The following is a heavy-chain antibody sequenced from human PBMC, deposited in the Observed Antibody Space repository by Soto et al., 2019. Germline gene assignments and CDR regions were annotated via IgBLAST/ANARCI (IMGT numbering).Heavy chain of an antibody. CDR3: ARGRDSGYADYYFDY. V-gene: IGHV3-53*04. CDR2: IYSGGST. Sequence: EVQLVESGGGLVQPGGSLRLSCAASGFTVSSDYMSWVRQAPGKGLEWVSVIYSGGSTYYADSVKGRFTISRHNSKNTLYLQMNSLRAEDTAVYYCARGRDSGYADYYFDYWGQGTLVTVSS. J-gene: IGHJ4*02. D-gene: IGHD5-12*01. CDR1: GFTVSSDY.